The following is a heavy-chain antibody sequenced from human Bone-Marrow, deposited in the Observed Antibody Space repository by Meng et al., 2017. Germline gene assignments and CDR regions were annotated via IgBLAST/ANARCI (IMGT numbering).Heavy chain of an antibody. D-gene: IGHD1-7*01. CDR2: ISYDGSKK. CDR3: ARAQELELGHDAFDI. Sequence: GESLKISCAASGFTFSSYAMHWVRQAPGKGLEWVAVISYDGSKKYYADSVKGRFTISRDNSKNTLYLQMNSLRAEDTAVYYCARAQELELGHDAFDIWGQGTMVTVSS. CDR1: GFTFSSYA. V-gene: IGHV3-30*01. J-gene: IGHJ3*02.